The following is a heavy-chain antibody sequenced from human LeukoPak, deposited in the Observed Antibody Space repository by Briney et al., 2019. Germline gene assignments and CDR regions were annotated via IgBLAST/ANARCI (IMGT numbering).Heavy chain of an antibody. CDR1: GGSFSGYY. D-gene: IGHD2-15*01. J-gene: IGHJ4*02. V-gene: IGHV4-34*01. CDR2: INHSGST. Sequence: SETLSLTCAVYGGSFSGYYWSWIRQPPGKGLEWIGEINHSGSTTYNPSLKSRVTISVDTSKNQFSLKLSSVTAADTAVYYCASSCSGGSCSTPTRLDYWGQGTLVTVSS. CDR3: ASSCSGGSCSTPTRLDY.